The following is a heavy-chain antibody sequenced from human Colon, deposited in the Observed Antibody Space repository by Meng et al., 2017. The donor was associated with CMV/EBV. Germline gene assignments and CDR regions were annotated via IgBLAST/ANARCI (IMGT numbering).Heavy chain of an antibody. CDR3: ARDQGQYTNYVYY. V-gene: IGHV3-7*01. D-gene: IGHD5-18*01. CDR2: IKQDGSEK. CDR1: GFTFSSYW. Sequence: GESLKISCAASGFTFSSYWMSWVRQAPGKGLEWVANIKQDGSEKYYVDSVKGRFTVSRDNAKNSVYLQMNSLSAEDTAVYYCARDQGQYTNYVYYWGQGTQVTVSS. J-gene: IGHJ4*02.